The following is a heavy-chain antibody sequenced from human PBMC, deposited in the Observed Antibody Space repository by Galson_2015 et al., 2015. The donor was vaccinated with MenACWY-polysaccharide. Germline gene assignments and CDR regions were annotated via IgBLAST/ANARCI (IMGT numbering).Heavy chain of an antibody. CDR3: ASRTRFRTGSGPEDF. Sequence: SLRLSCAGSGFTFSTYSMIWVRQAPGKGLEWVSAISGSSSYIYYADSVKGRFTISRDNAKNSLYLQMNSLSAEDTAVYYCASRTRFRTGSGPEDFWGQGTLVAVSS. V-gene: IGHV3-21*01. D-gene: IGHD1-14*01. J-gene: IGHJ4*02. CDR2: ISGSSSYI. CDR1: GFTFSTYS.